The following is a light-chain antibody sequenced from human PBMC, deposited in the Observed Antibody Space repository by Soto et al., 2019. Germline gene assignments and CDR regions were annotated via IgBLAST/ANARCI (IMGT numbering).Light chain of an antibody. Sequence: QSVLTQSPSASASLGASVKLTCTLSSGHSSYAIAWHQQQPEKGPRYLMTLNSDGRHSKGDVIPDRFSGSSSGAERYLTISSRQSEDEADYYCQTWGTGIQVFGGGTKVTVL. CDR2: LNSDGRH. CDR3: QTWGTGIQV. CDR1: SGHSSYA. V-gene: IGLV4-69*01. J-gene: IGLJ3*02.